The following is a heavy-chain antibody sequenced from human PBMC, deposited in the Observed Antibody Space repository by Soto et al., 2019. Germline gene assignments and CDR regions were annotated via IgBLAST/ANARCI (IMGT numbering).Heavy chain of an antibody. CDR1: EYTFNYYT. J-gene: IGHJ5*02. D-gene: IGHD3-22*01. CDR2: RNAETGNT. Sequence: ASVKVSCKASEYTFNYYTIQWVRQAPGQSLEWMGWRNAETGNTKYSQKFQGRVTITGDTSASTAYLELSSLTSEATAVYYCAASDTSGYYFPNWLDLWGQGTLVSVSS. V-gene: IGHV1-3*01. CDR3: AASDTSGYYFPNWLDL.